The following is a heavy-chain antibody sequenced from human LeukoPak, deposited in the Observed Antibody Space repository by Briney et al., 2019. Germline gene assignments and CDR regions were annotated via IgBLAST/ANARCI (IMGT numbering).Heavy chain of an antibody. V-gene: IGHV3-48*03. CDR1: GFTFSSYE. D-gene: IGHD5-18*01. J-gene: IGHJ4*02. CDR2: ISSSGSTI. Sequence: PGGSLRLSCAASGFTFSSYEMNWVRQAPEKGLEWVSYISSSGSTIYYADSVKGRFTISRDNAKNSLYLQMNSLRAEDTAVYYCARVGERGYSYGDYWGQGTLVTVSS. CDR3: ARVGERGYSYGDY.